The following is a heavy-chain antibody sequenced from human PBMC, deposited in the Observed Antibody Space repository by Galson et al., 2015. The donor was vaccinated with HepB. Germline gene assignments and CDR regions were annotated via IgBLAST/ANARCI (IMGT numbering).Heavy chain of an antibody. CDR1: GYTLTELS. Sequence: SVKVSCKVSGYTLTELSMHWVRQAPGKGLEWMGGFDPEDGETIYAQKFQGRVTMTEDTSTDTAYMELSSLRSEDTAVYYCATAPNYGGNPYVDYWGQGTLVTVSS. J-gene: IGHJ4*02. CDR2: FDPEDGET. V-gene: IGHV1-24*01. D-gene: IGHD4-23*01. CDR3: ATAPNYGGNPYVDY.